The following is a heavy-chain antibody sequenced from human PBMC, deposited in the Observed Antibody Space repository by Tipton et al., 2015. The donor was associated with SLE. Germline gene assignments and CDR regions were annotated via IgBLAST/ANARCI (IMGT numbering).Heavy chain of an antibody. V-gene: IGHV4-59*11. Sequence: TLSLTRTVSGGSISSHFLSWIRQPPGKGLEWSGFISYSETTNYNPSPKRRVTISVDTSKNQFPLKLRSVTAADTAVYYCAGAWQGYCSGGTCYVLDYWGQGTLVTVSS. CDR1: GGSISSHF. CDR3: AGAWQGYCSGGTCYVLDY. CDR2: ISYSETT. J-gene: IGHJ4*02. D-gene: IGHD2-15*01.